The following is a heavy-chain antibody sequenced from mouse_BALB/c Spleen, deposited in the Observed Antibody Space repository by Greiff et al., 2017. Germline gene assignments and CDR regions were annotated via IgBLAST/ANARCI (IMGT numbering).Heavy chain of an antibody. D-gene: IGHD1-2*01. CDR3: ARSLLRLRYAMDY. CDR1: GYTFTDYN. Sequence: EVQLVESGPELVKPGASVKIPCKASGYTFTDYNMDWVKQSHGKSLEWIGDINPNNGGTIYNQKFKGKATLTVDKSSSTAYMELRSLTSEDTAVYYCARSLLRLRYAMDYWGQGTSVTVSS. V-gene: IGHV1-18*01. J-gene: IGHJ4*01. CDR2: INPNNGGT.